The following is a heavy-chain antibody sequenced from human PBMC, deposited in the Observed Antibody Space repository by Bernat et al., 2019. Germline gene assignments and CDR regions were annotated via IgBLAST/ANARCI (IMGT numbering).Heavy chain of an antibody. Sequence: QVRLVESGGGVVQPGRSLRLSCAASGFTFSSYAMHWVRQAPGKGLEWVAVISYDGSNKYYADSVKGRFTISRDNSKNTLYLQMNSLRAEDTAVYYCARDGRVAGISWYFDLWGRGTLVTVSS. J-gene: IGHJ2*01. CDR2: ISYDGSNK. CDR1: GFTFSSYA. V-gene: IGHV3-30-3*01. CDR3: ARDGRVAGISWYFDL. D-gene: IGHD6-19*01.